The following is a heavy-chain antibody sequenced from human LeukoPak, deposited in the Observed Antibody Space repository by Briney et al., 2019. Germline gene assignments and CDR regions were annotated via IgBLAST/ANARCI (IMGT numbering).Heavy chain of an antibody. CDR1: GFTVSNNY. Sequence: GGSLRLSCAASGFTVSNNYISWVRQAPGKGLEWVSVIYSGGSRYYTDSVKGRFTISRDNSNNTLYLQMNSLSAEDTAVYYCARLSGYDWESFYDYWGQGTLVIVSS. V-gene: IGHV3-66*04. J-gene: IGHJ4*02. D-gene: IGHD5-12*01. CDR2: IYSGGSR. CDR3: ARLSGYDWESFYDY.